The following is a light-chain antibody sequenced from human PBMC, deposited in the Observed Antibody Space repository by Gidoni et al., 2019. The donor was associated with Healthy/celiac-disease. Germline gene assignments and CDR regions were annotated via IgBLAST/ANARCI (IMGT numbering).Light chain of an antibody. CDR1: SGSIASNY. CDR3: QSYDSSNWV. J-gene: IGLJ3*02. Sequence: NFMLTQPHSVAESPGKTVTISCTRSSGSIASNYVQWYQQRPGSAPTTVIYEDNQRPSGVPARFSGSIDISSTSASLPLSGLKTEDEADYYCQSYDSSNWVFGGGTKLTVL. CDR2: EDN. V-gene: IGLV6-57*04.